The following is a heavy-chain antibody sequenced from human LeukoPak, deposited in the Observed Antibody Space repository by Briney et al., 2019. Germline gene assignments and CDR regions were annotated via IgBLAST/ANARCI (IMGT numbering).Heavy chain of an antibody. CDR1: GGSISSGSYY. D-gene: IGHD3-9*01. CDR2: IYTSGST. J-gene: IGHJ3*02. CDR3: ARGGHYDILTGAAFDI. Sequence: SETLSLTRTVSGGSISSGSYYWSWIRQPAGKGLEWIGRIYTSGSTNYNPSLKSRVTISVDTSKNQFSLKLSSVTAADTAVYYCARGGHYDILTGAAFDIWGQGTMVTVSS. V-gene: IGHV4-61*02.